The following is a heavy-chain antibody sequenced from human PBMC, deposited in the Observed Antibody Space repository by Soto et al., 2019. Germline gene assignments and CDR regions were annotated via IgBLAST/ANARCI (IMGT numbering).Heavy chain of an antibody. Sequence: VGSLRLSCAASGFTFSSYAMSWVRQAPGKGPEWVAIIRGDGSNTYYADSVEGRFTISRDNSKNTLFLQMNSLRPEDTAVYFCAKDNPTIAYWGQGTLVTVSS. D-gene: IGHD1-1*01. V-gene: IGHV3-23*01. J-gene: IGHJ4*02. CDR3: AKDNPTIAY. CDR1: GFTFSSYA. CDR2: IRGDGSNT.